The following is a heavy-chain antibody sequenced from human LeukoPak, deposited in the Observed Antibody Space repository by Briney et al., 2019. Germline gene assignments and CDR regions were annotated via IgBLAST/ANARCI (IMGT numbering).Heavy chain of an antibody. CDR3: ARAGSHWHYVY. Sequence: GGSLRLSCAASGFTFSGFSMSWVRQSPTKGLEWVANIKQDGSERYYVDSVKGRFTISRDNAKNSLSLQMNNLRVGDTAVYYCARAGSHWHYVYWGQGTVVTVSS. CDR1: GFTFSGFS. CDR2: IKQDGSER. J-gene: IGHJ4*02. V-gene: IGHV3-7*01. D-gene: IGHD3-10*01.